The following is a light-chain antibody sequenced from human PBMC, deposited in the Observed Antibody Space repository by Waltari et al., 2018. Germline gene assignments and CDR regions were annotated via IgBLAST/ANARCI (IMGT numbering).Light chain of an antibody. J-gene: IGKJ4*01. CDR3: QQYGSSPLT. CDR1: QNISNSK. CDR2: GAS. V-gene: IGKV3-20*01. Sequence: GSWQNISNSKLTWYQQKLGQAPRLLIYGASSRATGISDRFSGSGSGTDFTLTISRLEPEDFAVYYCQQYGSSPLTFGGGTKVEIK.